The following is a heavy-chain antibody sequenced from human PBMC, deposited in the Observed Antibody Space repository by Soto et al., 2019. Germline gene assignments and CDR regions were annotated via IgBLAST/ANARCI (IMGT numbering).Heavy chain of an antibody. J-gene: IGHJ4*02. CDR1: GFTFSDFA. CDR2: IYGGGNGP. V-gene: IGHV3-23*01. CDR3: AKVEGMDPWAYSFDY. Sequence: EVQVLESGGGLVQPGGSLRLSCAATGFTFSDFAMSWVRQAPGKGLEWVSRIYGGGNGPHYADSVKGRVTISRDNSKNTLYLPMNSLRAEHTAVYYCAKVEGMDPWAYSFDYWGQRTLVTVSS. D-gene: IGHD2-2*03.